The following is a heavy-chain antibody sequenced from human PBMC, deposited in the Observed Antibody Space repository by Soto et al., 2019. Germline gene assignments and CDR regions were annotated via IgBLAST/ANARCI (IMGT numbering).Heavy chain of an antibody. Sequence: QVHLVQSGAEVKKPGASVKVCCQGSGYAFTTYGITWVRQAPGQGLEWMGWISAHNGNTNYAQKLQGRVTVTRDTSTSTAYMELRSLRYDDTAVYYCARGRYGDYWGQGALVTVSS. V-gene: IGHV1-18*01. CDR1: GYAFTTYG. J-gene: IGHJ4*02. CDR3: ARGRYGDY. D-gene: IGHD1-1*01. CDR2: ISAHNGNT.